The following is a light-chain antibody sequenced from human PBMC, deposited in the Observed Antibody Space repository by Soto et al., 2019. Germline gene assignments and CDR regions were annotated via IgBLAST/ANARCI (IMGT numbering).Light chain of an antibody. Sequence: EIVLTQSPGTLSLSPGERATLSCRASQSINNRYLAWYQQKPGQAPRLLIYGASSRATGIPDRFSGSGSGTDFPLPISRLEPEDFAVYYCQQFGSSPGFTFGPGTKVDMK. J-gene: IGKJ3*01. V-gene: IGKV3-20*01. CDR2: GAS. CDR3: QQFGSSPGFT. CDR1: QSINNRY.